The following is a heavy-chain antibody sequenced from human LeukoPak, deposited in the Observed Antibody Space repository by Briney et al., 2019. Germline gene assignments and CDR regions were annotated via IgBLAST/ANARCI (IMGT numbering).Heavy chain of an antibody. CDR3: AKGGDFWSGYSRGYYMDV. Sequence: GGSLRLSCVASGFTFSSYAMSWVRQAPGKGLEWVSAISGSGGSTYYADSVKGRFTISRDNSKNTLYLQMNSLRAEDTAVYYCAKGGDFWSGYSRGYYMDVWGKGTTVTVSS. D-gene: IGHD3-3*01. CDR1: GFTFSSYA. CDR2: ISGSGGST. J-gene: IGHJ6*03. V-gene: IGHV3-23*01.